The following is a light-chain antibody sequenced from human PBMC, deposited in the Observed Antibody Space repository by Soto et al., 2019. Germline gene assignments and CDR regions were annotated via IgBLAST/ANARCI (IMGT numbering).Light chain of an antibody. Sequence: DTQMTQSPSSLSASLGDRVTITCQASQGISTHLSWYQQKPRRAPKVLIYDASTLETGVPSRFSGRGSGTDFTFTISSLQPEDISTYYCQQYYNLPITVGQGTRLEIK. V-gene: IGKV1-33*01. CDR2: DAS. CDR1: QGISTH. J-gene: IGKJ5*01. CDR3: QQYYNLPIT.